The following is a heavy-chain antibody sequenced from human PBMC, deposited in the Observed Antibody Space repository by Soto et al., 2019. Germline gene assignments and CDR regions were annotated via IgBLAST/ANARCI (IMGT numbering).Heavy chain of an antibody. D-gene: IGHD3-22*01. Sequence: SETLSLTCTVSGGSISSGDYYWSWIRQPPGKGLEWIGYIYYSGSTYYNPSLKSRVTISVDTSKNQFSLKLSSVTAADTAVYYCARDYYESSGYDAFDIWGQGTMVTVSS. J-gene: IGHJ3*02. CDR2: IYYSGST. CDR3: ARDYYESSGYDAFDI. V-gene: IGHV4-30-4*01. CDR1: GGSISSGDYY.